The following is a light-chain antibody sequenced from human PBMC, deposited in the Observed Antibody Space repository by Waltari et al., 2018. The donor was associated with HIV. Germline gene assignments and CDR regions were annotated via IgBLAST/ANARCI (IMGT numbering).Light chain of an antibody. CDR1: SATVASSHF. V-gene: IGLV7-46*01. CDR2: DLA. CDR3: LLSYNGVRF. J-gene: IGLJ2*01. Sequence: VVTQEPSLTVSPGDTVPLSCPSFSATVASSHFLYWFQLKPGQAPRTLIYDLAKRHPLTPVRFSGSLDGGRAILTLSGALPEDEAEYFCLLSYNGVRFFGGGTTLTV.